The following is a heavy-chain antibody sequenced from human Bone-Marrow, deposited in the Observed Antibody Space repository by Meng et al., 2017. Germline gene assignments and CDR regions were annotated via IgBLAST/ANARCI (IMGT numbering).Heavy chain of an antibody. CDR3: ASWYGES. CDR1: GDSVSGNRAL. Sequence: QVHVQQSGPRLVKPPQTLSLTCAISGDSVSGNRALWHWVRQSPSRGLEWLGHTYYRSQWQSHYGASVKSRISIYADTSRNQFSLILNSVTPEDTAVYYCASWYGESWGQGTLVTVSS. CDR2: TYYRSQWQS. J-gene: IGHJ4*02. D-gene: IGHD3-10*01. V-gene: IGHV6-1*01.